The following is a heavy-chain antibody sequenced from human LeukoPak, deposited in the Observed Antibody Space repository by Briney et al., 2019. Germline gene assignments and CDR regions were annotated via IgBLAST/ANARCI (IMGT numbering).Heavy chain of an antibody. CDR2: ITYDGYYK. D-gene: IGHD3-10*01. CDR3: ARDLSPVVRTSPMGY. CDR1: GLTFTSYG. V-gene: IGHV3-30*03. Sequence: PGSSLRLSCAASGLTFTSYGMHGVRQAPGKGLEGVALITYDGYYKYYSDSVKGRLTISSDTSKDTMYLQMNTLRAEDTAVYYCARDLSPVVRTSPMGYWGQGTLVTVSS. J-gene: IGHJ4*02.